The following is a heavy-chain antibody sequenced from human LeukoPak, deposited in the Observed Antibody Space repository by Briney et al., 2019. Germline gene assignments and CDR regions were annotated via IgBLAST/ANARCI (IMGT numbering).Heavy chain of an antibody. CDR2: INSDGSIT. D-gene: IGHD5-18*01. CDR3: ARDAVDTANAV. V-gene: IGHV3-74*01. J-gene: IGHJ6*02. CDR1: GFTFTTYW. Sequence: GGSLRLSCAASGFTFTTYWMHWVRQAPGKGLVWVSHINSDGSITSYADSVKGRFTISSDNAKNTLYLQMNSLRAEDTAVYYCARDAVDTANAVWGQGTTVTVSS.